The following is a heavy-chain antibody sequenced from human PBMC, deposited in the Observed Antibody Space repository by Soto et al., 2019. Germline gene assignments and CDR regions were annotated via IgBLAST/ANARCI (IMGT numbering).Heavy chain of an antibody. Sequence: ASVKVSCKASGFTFPSSAVHWVRQARGQGLEWTGWIVVGSGNTNYAQKFQERVTITRDMSTSTAYMELSSLRSEDTAVYYCAADSTLMQFWFYGLDIWGQGTMVTVSS. CDR2: IVVGSGNT. CDR1: GFTFPSSA. J-gene: IGHJ3*02. CDR3: AADSTLMQFWFYGLDI. V-gene: IGHV1-58*01. D-gene: IGHD3-10*01.